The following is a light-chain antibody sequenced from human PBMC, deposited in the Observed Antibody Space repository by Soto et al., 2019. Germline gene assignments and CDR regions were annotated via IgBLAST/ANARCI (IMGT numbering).Light chain of an antibody. CDR2: IAS. CDR1: QGISNY. Sequence: IQLTQSPSSLSSSVGDRVTITCRASQGISNYLAWYQQKPGQAPKLLIYIASTIQGGVPSRFSGSGSGTDFSLTISSLQPEDVATYYCQYLNSFPLTFGGGTKVEIK. J-gene: IGKJ4*01. V-gene: IGKV1-9*01. CDR3: QYLNSFPLT.